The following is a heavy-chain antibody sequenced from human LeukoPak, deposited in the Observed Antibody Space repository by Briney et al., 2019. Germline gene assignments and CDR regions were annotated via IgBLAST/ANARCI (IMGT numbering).Heavy chain of an antibody. J-gene: IGHJ5*02. D-gene: IGHD6-6*01. CDR3: ARVVAARTRQFWSDP. CDR1: GGSISSYC. Sequence: PSETLSLACTVSGGSISSYCWRWIRQPPGKGLEWLGYIYYSGSNNYNPSLKRRAPTPVDTSKNQFSLKLSSVTAADTAVDYCARVVAARTRQFWSDPWGQGTLVTVSS. CDR2: IYYSGSN. V-gene: IGHV4-59*01.